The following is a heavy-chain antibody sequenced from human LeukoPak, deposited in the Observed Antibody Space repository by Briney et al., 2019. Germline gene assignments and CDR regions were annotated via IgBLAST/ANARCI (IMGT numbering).Heavy chain of an antibody. CDR3: VSFYETY. Sequence: GGSLRLSCAASGNYWMHWVRQAPGKGLVWVSHINSDGSWTSYADPVKGRFTISKDNAKNTVYLQMNNLRAEDTAVYYCVSFYETYWGRGTLVTVSS. J-gene: IGHJ4*02. CDR1: GNYW. CDR2: INSDGSWT. D-gene: IGHD2-2*01. V-gene: IGHV3-74*01.